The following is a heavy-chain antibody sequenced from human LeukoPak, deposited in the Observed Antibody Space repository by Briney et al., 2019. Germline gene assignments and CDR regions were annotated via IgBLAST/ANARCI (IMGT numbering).Heavy chain of an antibody. CDR3: ARQNAYYYDSSGFNFDY. V-gene: IGHV4-59*08. CDR1: GFTFSKCW. D-gene: IGHD3-22*01. CDR2: IYYSGST. Sequence: GSLRLSCAASGFTFSKCWMLWVRQAPGKGLEWIGYIYYSGSTNYSPSLKSRVTISVDTSKNQFSLKLSSVTAADTAVYYCARQNAYYYDSSGFNFDYWGQGTLVTVSS. J-gene: IGHJ4*02.